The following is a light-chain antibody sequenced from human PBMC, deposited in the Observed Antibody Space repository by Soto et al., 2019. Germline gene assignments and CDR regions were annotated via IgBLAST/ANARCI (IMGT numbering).Light chain of an antibody. Sequence: IVLTQSPGTLSLSPGERVTLSCRASQSVTTRLAWYQHKPGQAPTLLMSGASNRASGVPVRFSGSGSGPDFTLAITRLEPEDFAMYYCQQYGGSPITFGLGRRLEIK. CDR1: QSVTTR. CDR2: GAS. J-gene: IGKJ5*01. V-gene: IGKV3-20*01. CDR3: QQYGGSPIT.